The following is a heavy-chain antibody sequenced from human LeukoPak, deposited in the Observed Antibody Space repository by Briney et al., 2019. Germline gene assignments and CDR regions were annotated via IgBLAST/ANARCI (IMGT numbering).Heavy chain of an antibody. CDR2: IYYSGST. CDR3: ARVYGDYDL. J-gene: IGHJ4*02. V-gene: IGHV4-30-4*08. CDR1: GGSFSGYY. D-gene: IGHD4-17*01. Sequence: SPSETLSLTCAVYGGSFSGYYWSWIRQPPGKGLEWIGYIYYSGSTYYNPSLKSRVTISVDTSKNQFSLKLSSVTAADTAVYYCARVYGDYDLWGQGTLVTVSS.